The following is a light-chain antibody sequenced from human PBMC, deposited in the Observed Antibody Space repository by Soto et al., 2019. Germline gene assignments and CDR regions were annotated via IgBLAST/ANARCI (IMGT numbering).Light chain of an antibody. CDR2: WAS. Sequence: DIVMTQSPDSLAVSLGERATINCKSSQSVLYSSNNKNYLAWYQQKPGQPPKLLIYWASTRESGVPDRFSGSGSGTDFTLIISSLQAEDVAVYYCQQYYDTPMYTFGQGTKLEIK. J-gene: IGKJ2*01. CDR3: QQYYDTPMYT. V-gene: IGKV4-1*01. CDR1: QSVLYSSNNKNY.